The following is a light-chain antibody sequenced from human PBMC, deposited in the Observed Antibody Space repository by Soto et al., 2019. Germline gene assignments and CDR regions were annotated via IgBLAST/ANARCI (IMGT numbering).Light chain of an antibody. CDR2: DVS. Sequence: QSVLTQPASGSGSPGEAITISCTGTSSDVGGYNYVSWYQQHPGKAPKLMIYDVSNRPSGVSNRFSGSKSGNTASLTISGLQAEDAADYYCSPYTSTSTSFGPGTTVPVL. CDR3: SPYTSTSTS. CDR1: SSDVGGYNY. J-gene: IGLJ1*01. V-gene: IGLV2-14*01.